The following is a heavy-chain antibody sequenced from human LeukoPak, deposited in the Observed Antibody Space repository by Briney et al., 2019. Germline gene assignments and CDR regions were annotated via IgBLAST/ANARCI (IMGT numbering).Heavy chain of an antibody. CDR3: ARDILGGGTFDI. CDR1: GVPFISNF. D-gene: IGHD3-16*01. Sequence: PGGSLRLPCAASGVPFISNFRNWGRQAPGKGLEWVSDYADSVKGRFTNSRDNSKNPLYLQMNSLRAEDRAVYYYARDILGGGTFDIWGQGTMVTVSS. J-gene: IGHJ3*02. V-gene: IGHV3-53*01.